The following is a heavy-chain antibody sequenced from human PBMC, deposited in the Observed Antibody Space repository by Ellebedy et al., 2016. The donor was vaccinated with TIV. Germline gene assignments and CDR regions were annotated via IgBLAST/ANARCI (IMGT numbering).Heavy chain of an antibody. V-gene: IGHV3-23*01. J-gene: IGHJ6*02. CDR3: AKALYGGYGVNSYFYALDV. CDR2: ISGSGGRI. CDR1: GFTFNIYD. Sequence: PGGSLRLSCAASGFTFNIYDMTWVRQAPGKGLEWISAISGSGGRIYYADSVKGRFTLSRDNSKNTLYLQMSSLRGDDTAVYYCAKALYGGYGVNSYFYALDVWGQGTTVTVS. D-gene: IGHD4-17*01.